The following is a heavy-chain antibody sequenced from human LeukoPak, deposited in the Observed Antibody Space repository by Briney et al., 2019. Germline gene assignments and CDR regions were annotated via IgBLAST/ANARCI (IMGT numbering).Heavy chain of an antibody. J-gene: IGHJ4*02. CDR1: GFTFSSYA. Sequence: GGSLRLSCAASGFTFSSYAMHWVRQAPGKGLEWVAVISYDGSNKYYADSVKGRFTISRDNSKNTLYLQMNSLRAEDTAVYYCARDLPPNMVRGVIPGYWGQGTLVTVSS. CDR2: ISYDGSNK. D-gene: IGHD3-10*01. CDR3: ARDLPPNMVRGVIPGY. V-gene: IGHV3-30-3*01.